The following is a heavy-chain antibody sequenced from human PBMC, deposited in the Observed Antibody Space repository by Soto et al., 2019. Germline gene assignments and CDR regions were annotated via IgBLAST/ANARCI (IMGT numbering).Heavy chain of an antibody. J-gene: IGHJ6*02. CDR2: ISPNSGGT. CDR1: GYTYTVDH. D-gene: IGHD3-9*01. Sequence: LVKGSRKAAGYTYTVDHRHWVRQATEQGLEWMGWISPNSGGTNYAQKFQGRVTMTRDTSISTAYMELSRLRSDDTAVYYCARDTTGYDILTGYSYYYYGMDVWGQGPTVTVSS. V-gene: IGHV1-2*02. CDR3: ARDTTGYDILTGYSYYYYGMDV.